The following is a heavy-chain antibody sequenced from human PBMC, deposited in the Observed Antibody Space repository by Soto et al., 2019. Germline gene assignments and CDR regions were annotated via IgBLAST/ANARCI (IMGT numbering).Heavy chain of an antibody. J-gene: IGHJ5*02. CDR3: ARFDIGALDP. D-gene: IGHD2-15*01. V-gene: IGHV5-10-1*01. CDR1: GYSFTSYW. CDR2: IDPSDSYS. Sequence: GESLKISCKGSGYSFTSYWIGWVRQMPGKGLEWMGRIDPSDSYSNYSPSFEGHVTISADKSISTAYLQCSSLKASDTAMYYCARFDIGALDPWGQGTLVTVSS.